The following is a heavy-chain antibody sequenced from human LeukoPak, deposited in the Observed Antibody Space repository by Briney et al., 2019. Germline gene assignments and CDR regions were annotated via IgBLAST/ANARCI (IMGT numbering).Heavy chain of an antibody. V-gene: IGHV3-30*02. D-gene: IGHD2-21*02. Sequence: GGSLRLSCAASGFTFSTYAMTWVRQAPGKGLEWVAFIRYDGSNKYYADSVKGRFTISRDNSKNTLYLQMNSLRAEDTAVYYCAKVYPAYCGGDCYPGSGYLDYWGQGTLVTVSS. CDR3: AKVYPAYCGGDCYPGSGYLDY. CDR1: GFTFSTYA. CDR2: IRYDGSNK. J-gene: IGHJ4*02.